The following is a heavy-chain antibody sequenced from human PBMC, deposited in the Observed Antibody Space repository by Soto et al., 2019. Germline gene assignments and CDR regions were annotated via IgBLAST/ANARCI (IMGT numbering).Heavy chain of an antibody. J-gene: IGHJ4*02. D-gene: IGHD2-21*02. CDR2: IYYSGST. V-gene: IGHV4-31*03. CDR1: GGSISSGGYY. CDR3: AIRLTKHIVVVTQDPLFDY. Sequence: QVQLQESGPGLVKPSQTLSLTCTVSGGSISSGGYYWSWIRQHPGKGLEWIGYIYYSGSTYYNPSLKSRVTISVDTSKNQFSLKLSSVTAADTAVYYCAIRLTKHIVVVTQDPLFDYWGQGTLVTVSS.